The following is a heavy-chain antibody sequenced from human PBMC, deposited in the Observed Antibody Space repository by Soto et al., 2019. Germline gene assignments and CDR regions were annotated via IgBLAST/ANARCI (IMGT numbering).Heavy chain of an antibody. CDR3: ARHPRDDYNYGGSGIFDY. CDR2: MYYSGSS. CDR1: GGSISSRTFW. V-gene: IGHV4-39*01. D-gene: IGHD4-4*01. J-gene: IGHJ4*02. Sequence: QLQLQESGPGLVKPSETLSLTCSVSGGSISSRTFWWAWIRQPPGKGPEWNGDMYYSGSSYSSPSLKSRVTRSVDTSKNQLSLKLNSVTAADTAVYYCARHPRDDYNYGGSGIFDYWGQGTLVTVSS.